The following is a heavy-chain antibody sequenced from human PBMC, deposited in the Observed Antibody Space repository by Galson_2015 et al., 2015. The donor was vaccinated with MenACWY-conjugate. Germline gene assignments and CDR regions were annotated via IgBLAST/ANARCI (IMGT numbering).Heavy chain of an antibody. CDR3: TTHNPDSWGGLLFHFYMDV. J-gene: IGHJ6*03. CDR1: AFTFSNAY. CDR2: IKSQTDGGKI. V-gene: IGHV3-15*01. D-gene: IGHD2-21*01. Sequence: SLRLSCAGSAFTFSNAYMSWVRQAPGKGLEWVGRIKSQTDGGKIDYAAPVQGRFTISRDDSKNTLYLQMNSLKIEDTAVYYCTTHNPDSWGGLLFHFYMDVWGKGTTVTVSS.